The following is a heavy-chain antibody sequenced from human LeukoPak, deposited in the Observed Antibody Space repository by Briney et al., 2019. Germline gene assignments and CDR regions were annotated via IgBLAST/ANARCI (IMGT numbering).Heavy chain of an antibody. Sequence: GGSLRLSCAASGFTFDDYAMHWVRQAPGKGLEWVSGISWNSGSIGYADSVKGRFTISRDNAKNSLYLQMNSLRAEDTALYYCAKDNHLGYSSGLVLGAFDIWGQGTMVTVSS. CDR2: ISWNSGSI. V-gene: IGHV3-9*01. CDR3: AKDNHLGYSSGLVLGAFDI. CDR1: GFTFDDYA. J-gene: IGHJ3*02. D-gene: IGHD6-19*01.